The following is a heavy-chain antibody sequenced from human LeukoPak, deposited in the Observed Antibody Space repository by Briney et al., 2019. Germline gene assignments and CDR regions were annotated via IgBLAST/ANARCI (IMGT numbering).Heavy chain of an antibody. V-gene: IGHV3-43*02. CDR3: AKADEMNMDY. CDR1: GFTFDDYA. Sequence: SGGSLRLSCAASGFTFDDYAMHWVRQAPGKGLEWVSLISGDGGSTYYADSVKGRFTISKDNSKNTLDLQMNSLRAEDTAVYYCAKADEMNMDYWGQGTLVTVSS. D-gene: IGHD2/OR15-2a*01. J-gene: IGHJ4*02. CDR2: ISGDGGST.